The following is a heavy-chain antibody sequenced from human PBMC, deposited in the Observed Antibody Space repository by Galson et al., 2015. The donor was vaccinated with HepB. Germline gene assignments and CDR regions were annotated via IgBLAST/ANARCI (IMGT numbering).Heavy chain of an antibody. V-gene: IGHV3-23*01. D-gene: IGHD3-3*01. CDR3: ARDPKRFLETDWYFDI. J-gene: IGHJ3*02. Sequence: SLRLSCAASGFTFSNHAMSWVRLAPGRGLEWVSSTNVGGERIYYADSVKGRFSISRDNSRNTLNLQMNSLRVDDTAMYYCARDPKRFLETDWYFDIWGRGTMVTVSS. CDR2: TNVGGERI. CDR1: GFTFSNHA.